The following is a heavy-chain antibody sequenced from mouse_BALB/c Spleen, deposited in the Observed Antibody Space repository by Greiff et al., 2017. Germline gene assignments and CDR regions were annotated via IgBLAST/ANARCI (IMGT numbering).Heavy chain of an antibody. J-gene: IGHJ2*01. Sequence: QVHVKQSGAELVRPGTSVKVSCKASGYAFTNYLIEWVKQRPGQGLEWIGVINPGSGGTNYNEKFKGKATLTADKSSSTAYMQLSSLTSDDSAVYFCAREELGTYYFDYWGQGTTLTVSS. D-gene: IGHD4-1*01. CDR2: INPGSGGT. CDR1: GYAFTNYL. V-gene: IGHV1-54*01. CDR3: AREELGTYYFDY.